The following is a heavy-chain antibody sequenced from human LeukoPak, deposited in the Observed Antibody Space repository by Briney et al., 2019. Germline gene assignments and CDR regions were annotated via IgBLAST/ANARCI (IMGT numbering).Heavy chain of an antibody. CDR2: IYSGGST. Sequence: GGSLRLSCAASGFTVSSNYMSWVRQAPGKGLEWVSVIYSGGSTYYADTVKGRFTISRDNSKNTLYLQMNSLRAEDTAVYYCARGSSITGTTGDDYWGQGTLVTVSS. V-gene: IGHV3-66*01. CDR1: GFTVSSNY. J-gene: IGHJ4*02. CDR3: ARGSSITGTTGDDY. D-gene: IGHD1-20*01.